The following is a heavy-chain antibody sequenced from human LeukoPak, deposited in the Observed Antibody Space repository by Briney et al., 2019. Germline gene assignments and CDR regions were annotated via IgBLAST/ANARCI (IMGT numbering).Heavy chain of an antibody. Sequence: GGSLRLSCSASGHTFSSYAMHWVRQAPGKGLEHVSAISSNGGSTYYADSVKGRFTISRDSSKNTLNLQMRSLRAEDTAVYHCVKEIVGPWSYDAFDIWGQGTMVTVSS. V-gene: IGHV3-64D*09. D-gene: IGHD1-26*01. CDR2: ISSNGGST. J-gene: IGHJ3*02. CDR3: VKEIVGPWSYDAFDI. CDR1: GHTFSSYA.